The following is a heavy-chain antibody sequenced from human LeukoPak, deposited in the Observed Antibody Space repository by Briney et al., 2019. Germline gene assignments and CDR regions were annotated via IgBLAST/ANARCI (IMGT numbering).Heavy chain of an antibody. J-gene: IGHJ4*02. D-gene: IGHD5-12*01. CDR1: GYTFTGYY. V-gene: IGHV1-2*02. CDR3: AREYIVATNSAAPTDY. CDR2: INPNSGGT. Sequence: VASVKVSCKASGYTFTGYYMHWVRQAPGQGLEWMGWINPNSGGTNYAQKFQGRVTMTRDTSISTAYMELSRLRSDDTAVYYCAREYIVATNSAAPTDYWGQGTLVTVSS.